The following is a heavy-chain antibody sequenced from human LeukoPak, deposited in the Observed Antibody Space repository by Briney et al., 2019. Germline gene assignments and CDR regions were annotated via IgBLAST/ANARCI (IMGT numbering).Heavy chain of an antibody. J-gene: IGHJ4*02. CDR2: IKQDGSEE. V-gene: IGHV3-7*01. CDR3: ARDLGTGRPHDY. CDR1: GFTFSSYW. D-gene: IGHD3/OR15-3a*01. Sequence: GGSLRLSCAASGFTFSSYWMTWVRQAPGKGLEWVANIKQDGSEEYYMDSAKGRFTISRDNAKSSLYLQMNSLRAEDTAVYYCARDLGTGRPHDYWGQGTLVTVSS.